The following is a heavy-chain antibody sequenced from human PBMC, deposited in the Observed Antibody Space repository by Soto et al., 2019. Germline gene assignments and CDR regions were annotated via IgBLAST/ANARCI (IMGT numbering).Heavy chain of an antibody. CDR1: GYSFSTSW. CDR3: ARTTIAGIGGYFDY. V-gene: IGHV5-51*01. CDR2: IYPGDSDT. J-gene: IGHJ4*02. D-gene: IGHD2-21*01. Sequence: GESLKISCQGSGYSFSTSWIGWVRQMPGKGLEWMGIIYPGDSDTRYSPSFQGQVTISADKSISTAFLQWSSLKASDTATYYCARTTIAGIGGYFDYWGQGTLVTVSS.